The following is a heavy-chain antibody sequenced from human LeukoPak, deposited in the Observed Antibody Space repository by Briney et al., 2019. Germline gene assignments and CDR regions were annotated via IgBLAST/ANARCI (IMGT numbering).Heavy chain of an antibody. D-gene: IGHD3-10*01. V-gene: IGHV3-23*01. J-gene: IGHJ6*02. CDR2: ISGSGGST. CDR1: GFTFSSYA. CDR3: AKGAYYGSGSYYYYYGMDV. Sequence: GESLRLSCAASGFTFSSYAMSWVRQAPGKGLEWVSAISGSGGSTYYADSVKGRFTISRDNSKNTLYLQMNSLRAEDTAVYYCAKGAYYGSGSYYYYYGMDVWGQGTTVTVSS.